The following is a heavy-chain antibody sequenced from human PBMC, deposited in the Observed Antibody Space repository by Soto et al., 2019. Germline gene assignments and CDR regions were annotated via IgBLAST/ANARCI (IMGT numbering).Heavy chain of an antibody. CDR1: GFTFSDYY. Sequence: QVQLVESGGGLVKPGGSLRLSCAASGFTFSDYYMSWIRQAPGKGLEWVSYISSSGSTIYYADSVKGRFTISRDNAKNSLYLQMNSLRAEDTAVYYCARGWGYCSSNSCPHNIYYYYYYMDVWGKGTTVTVSS. CDR2: ISSSGSTI. J-gene: IGHJ6*03. D-gene: IGHD2-2*01. V-gene: IGHV3-11*01. CDR3: ARGWGYCSSNSCPHNIYYYYYYMDV.